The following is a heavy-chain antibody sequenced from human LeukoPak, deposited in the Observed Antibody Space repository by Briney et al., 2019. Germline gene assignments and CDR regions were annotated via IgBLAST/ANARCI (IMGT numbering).Heavy chain of an antibody. J-gene: IGHJ1*01. CDR1: GGSFSGYY. CDR3: ARPRRGSSGWYGYLQH. Sequence: SETLSLTCAVYGGSFSGYYWRWLRQPPAKGLEWIGEINHSGSTNYNPSLKSRVTISVDTSKNQFSLKLSSVTAADTAVYYCARPRRGSSGWYGYLQHWGQGTLVTVSS. CDR2: INHSGST. V-gene: IGHV4-34*01. D-gene: IGHD6-19*01.